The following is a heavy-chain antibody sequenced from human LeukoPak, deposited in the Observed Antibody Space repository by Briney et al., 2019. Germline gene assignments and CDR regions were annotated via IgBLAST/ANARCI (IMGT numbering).Heavy chain of an antibody. D-gene: IGHD6-19*01. Sequence: ASVKVSCKVSGYTLTELSMHWVRQAPGKGLEWMGGFDPKDGETIYAQKFQGRVTMTEDTSTDTAYMELSSLRSEDTAVYYCTSPLVAVAGTGYGMDVWGQGTTVTVSS. V-gene: IGHV1-24*01. J-gene: IGHJ6*02. CDR1: GYTLTELS. CDR3: TSPLVAVAGTGYGMDV. CDR2: FDPKDGET.